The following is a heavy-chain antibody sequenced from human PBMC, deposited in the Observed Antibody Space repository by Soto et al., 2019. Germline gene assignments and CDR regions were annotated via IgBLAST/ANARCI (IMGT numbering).Heavy chain of an antibody. D-gene: IGHD2-15*01. V-gene: IGHV4-34*01. CDR2: INHSGST. CDR1: GGSFSGYY. J-gene: IGHJ4*01. CDR3: ARAGPRYCSGNSSYYGRDY. Sequence: QVQLQQWGAGLLKPSETLSLTCAVYGGSFSGYYWRWIRQPPGKRLEWIGEINHSGSTNYNPSLKSRVTISVDTSDTLFSLKLSSVTAAATSVYYCARAGPRYCSGNSSYYGRDYWGHGPLVTVSS.